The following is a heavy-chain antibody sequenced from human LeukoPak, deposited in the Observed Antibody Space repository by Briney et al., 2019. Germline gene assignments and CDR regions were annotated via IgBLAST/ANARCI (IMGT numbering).Heavy chain of an antibody. CDR3: ARLSQTPDYYSNGGYYYLGY. CDR1: RYTFTSYD. Sequence: ASVKVSCKASRYTFTSYDINWAREAAGQGLEWMGWMNPNTGRTGFAQKFQRRLTMTRDTSISTAYMELSSLRSEDTAVYYCARLSQTPDYYSNGGYYYLGYWGQGTPVTVSS. CDR2: MNPNTGRT. V-gene: IGHV1-8*01. J-gene: IGHJ4*02. D-gene: IGHD3-22*01.